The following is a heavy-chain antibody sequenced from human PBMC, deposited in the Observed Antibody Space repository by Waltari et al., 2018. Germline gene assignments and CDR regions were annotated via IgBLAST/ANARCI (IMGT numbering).Heavy chain of an antibody. CDR3: AREGGYDFWSGYYRPNPDAFDI. CDR2: INPNSGGT. V-gene: IGHV1-2*02. Sequence: QVQLVQSGAEVTKPGASVKVSCKASGYPFTGYYMHWVRQAPGQGLEWMGWINPNSGGTNYAQKFQGRVTMTRDTSISTAYMELSRLRSDDTAVYYCAREGGYDFWSGYYRPNPDAFDIWGQGTMVTVSS. CDR1: GYPFTGYY. D-gene: IGHD3-3*01. J-gene: IGHJ3*02.